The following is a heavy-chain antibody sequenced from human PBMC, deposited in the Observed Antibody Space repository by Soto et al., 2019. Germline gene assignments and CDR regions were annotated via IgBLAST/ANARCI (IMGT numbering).Heavy chain of an antibody. CDR1: GFTFSSYG. J-gene: IGHJ6*02. V-gene: IGHV3-33*01. Sequence: GGSLRLSCAASGFTFSSYGMHWVRQAPGKGLEWVAVIWYDGSNKYCADSVKGRFTISRDNSKNTLYLQMNSLRAEDTAVYYCARDPPRITIFGVVIPEGYYYYGMDVWGQGTTVTVSS. D-gene: IGHD3-3*01. CDR3: ARDPPRITIFGVVIPEGYYYYGMDV. CDR2: IWYDGSNK.